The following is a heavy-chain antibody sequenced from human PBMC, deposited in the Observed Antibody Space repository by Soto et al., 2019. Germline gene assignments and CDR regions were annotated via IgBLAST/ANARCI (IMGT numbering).Heavy chain of an antibody. V-gene: IGHV4-34*01. CDR2: INHSGNT. Sequence: QVQLQQWGAGLLEPSETLSLTCAVYGGSFSGYYWSWIRQPPGKGLAWIGEINHSGNTNYNPSLKSRVPISVDTSNNQSSLKLSSVTAADTAVYYCASQGLPYFDGSPTPLYYMDVWGKGTKVTVSS. D-gene: IGHD3-9*01. J-gene: IGHJ6*03. CDR3: ASQGLPYFDGSPTPLYYMDV. CDR1: GGSFSGYY.